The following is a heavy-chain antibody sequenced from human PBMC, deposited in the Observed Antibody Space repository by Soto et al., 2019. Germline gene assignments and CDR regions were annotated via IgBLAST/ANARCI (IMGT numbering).Heavy chain of an antibody. CDR3: AKDRGRGYSYAIDY. D-gene: IGHD5-18*01. J-gene: IGHJ4*02. CDR1: GDTVSCYA. Sequence: VQLVQSGAEVKKSGASVKISCKASGDTVSCYAISWVRQAPGQGLEWMGGIIPVFGTANYAQKFQGRVTITADEFTSTAYMELSSLRSEDTAVYYCAKDRGRGYSYAIDYWGQGTLVTVSS. CDR2: IIPVFGTA. V-gene: IGHV1-69*01.